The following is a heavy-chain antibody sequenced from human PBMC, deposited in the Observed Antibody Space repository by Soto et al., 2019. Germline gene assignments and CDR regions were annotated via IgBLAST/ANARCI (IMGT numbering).Heavy chain of an antibody. J-gene: IGHJ4*02. V-gene: IGHV1-69*13. D-gene: IGHD6-25*01. Sequence: SVKVSCKASGGTFSSYAISWVRQAPGQGLEWMGGIIPIFGTANYAQKFQGRVTITADESTSTAYMELSSLRSEDTAVYFCARRKERSGPYYLDLWGQGIQVTVSS. CDR3: ARRKERSGPYYLDL. CDR2: IIPIFGTA. CDR1: GGTFSSYA.